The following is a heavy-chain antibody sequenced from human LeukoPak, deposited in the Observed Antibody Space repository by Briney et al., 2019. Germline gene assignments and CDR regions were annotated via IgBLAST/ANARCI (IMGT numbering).Heavy chain of an antibody. V-gene: IGHV1-2*02. CDR2: INPNSGGT. J-gene: IGHJ3*02. CDR3: ARDRGGITIFGVVTHDAFDI. CDR1: GYTFTGYY. Sequence: ASVKVSCKASGYTFTGYYMHWARQAPGQGLEWMGWINPNSGGTNYAQKFQGRVTMTRDTSISTAYMELSRLRSDDTAVYYCARDRGGITIFGVVTHDAFDIWGQGTMVTVSS. D-gene: IGHD3-3*01.